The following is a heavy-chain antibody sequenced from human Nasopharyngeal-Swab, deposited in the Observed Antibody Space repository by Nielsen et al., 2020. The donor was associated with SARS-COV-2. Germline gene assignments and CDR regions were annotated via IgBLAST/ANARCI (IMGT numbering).Heavy chain of an antibody. Sequence: GGSLRLSCAASGFTFSSCGMHWVRQAPGKGLEWVAVISYDGSNKYYADSVKGRFTISRDNSKNTLYLQMNSLRAEDTAVYYCAKWEPRGYFDYWGQGTLVTVSS. D-gene: IGHD1-26*01. CDR1: GFTFSSCG. CDR2: ISYDGSNK. CDR3: AKWEPRGYFDY. V-gene: IGHV3-30*18. J-gene: IGHJ4*02.